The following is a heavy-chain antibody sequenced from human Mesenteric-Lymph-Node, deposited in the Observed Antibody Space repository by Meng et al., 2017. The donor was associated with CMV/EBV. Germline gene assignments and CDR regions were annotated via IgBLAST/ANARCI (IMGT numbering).Heavy chain of an antibody. CDR3: VVRDYHSDY. J-gene: IGHJ4*02. CDR2: INQDGSGR. D-gene: IGHD3-10*01. V-gene: IGHV3-7*01. Sequence: GESLKISCAASGFTFSSYWMTWVRQAPGKGLEWVANINQDGSGRFYVDSVKGRFTISRDNAKNSLYLQMNSLRAEDTAVYYCVVRDYHSDYWGQGRQVTVSS. CDR1: GFTFSSYW.